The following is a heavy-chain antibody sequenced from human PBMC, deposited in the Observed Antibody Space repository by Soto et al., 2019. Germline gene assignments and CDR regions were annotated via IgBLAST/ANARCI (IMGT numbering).Heavy chain of an antibody. V-gene: IGHV4-39*01. CDR2: FYYSGSS. Sequence: PSETLSLTCTVSGGSITSSESYWICIPQPTGEGLQFVETFYYSGSSYPTPYLKSWLAMYVDTSKNQFSLTTKSATAADPGVYYCGRCTLKWYHGDRWGQGGLVTVSS. J-gene: IGHJ5*02. CDR1: GGSITSSESY. D-gene: IGHD2-2*01. CDR3: GRCTLKWYHGDR.